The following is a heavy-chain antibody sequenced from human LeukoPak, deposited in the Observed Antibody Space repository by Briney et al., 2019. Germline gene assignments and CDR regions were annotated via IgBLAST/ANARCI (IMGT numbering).Heavy chain of an antibody. D-gene: IGHD6-19*01. CDR3: TKGIYSSGWSYFDY. CDR2: LSGSGITT. J-gene: IGHJ4*01. Sequence: GGSLRLSCAASGFDFSIYSINWVRQAPGKGLEWVSTLSGSGITTYYADSVKGRFTISRDNSKNTLYLQMNSLRAEDTAVYYCTKGIYSSGWSYFDYWGHGTLVTVSS. V-gene: IGHV3-23*01. CDR1: GFDFSIYS.